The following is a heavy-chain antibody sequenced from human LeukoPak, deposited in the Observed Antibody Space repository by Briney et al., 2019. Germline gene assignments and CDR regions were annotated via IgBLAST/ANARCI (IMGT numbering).Heavy chain of an antibody. D-gene: IGHD6-6*01. V-gene: IGHV4-30-4*08. Sequence: SQTLSLTCTVSGGSISSNDHYWSWIRQPPGKSLEWIGYIYYSGRTFYNPSLKTRVTISVDTSKNQFSLKLRSVTAADTAVYYCARGDSSSLPFDYWGQGTLVTVSS. CDR1: GGSISSNDHY. CDR2: IYYSGRT. CDR3: ARGDSSSLPFDY. J-gene: IGHJ4*02.